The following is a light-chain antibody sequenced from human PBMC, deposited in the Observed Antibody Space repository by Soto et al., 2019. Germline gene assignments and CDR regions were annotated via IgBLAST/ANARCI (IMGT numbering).Light chain of an antibody. CDR3: QQYFSYPLT. Sequence: AIRMTQSPSSFSASTGDRVTITCRASQGIRSHLAWYQVKPGKAPRLLIYTASYVESGVPSRFSGSGSGTDFTLTISSLQSEDFAVYYCQQYFSYPLTFGGGTKVEIK. V-gene: IGKV1-8*01. J-gene: IGKJ4*01. CDR2: TAS. CDR1: QGIRSH.